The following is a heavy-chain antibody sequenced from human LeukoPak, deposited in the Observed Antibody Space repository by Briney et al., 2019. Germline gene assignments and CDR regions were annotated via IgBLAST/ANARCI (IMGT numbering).Heavy chain of an antibody. V-gene: IGHV1-46*01. D-gene: IGHD6-6*01. CDR3: ATSSSFQRFGY. CDR1: GYTFTSYY. CDR2: INPSGGST. J-gene: IGHJ4*02. Sequence: ASVKVSCKASGYTFTSYYMHWVRQAPGQGLEWMGIINPSGGSTSYAQKFQGRVTMTRDMSTSTVYMELSSLRSEDTAMYYCATSSSFQRFGYWGQGTLVTVSS.